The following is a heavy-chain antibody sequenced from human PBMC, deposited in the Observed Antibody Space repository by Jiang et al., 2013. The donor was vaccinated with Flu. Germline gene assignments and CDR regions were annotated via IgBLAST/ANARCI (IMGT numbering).Heavy chain of an antibody. CDR3: ARGNEDCSGGSCHWWFDP. Sequence: SGAEVKKPGASVKVSCKASGYTFTSYGISWVRQAPGQGLEWMGWISAYNGNTNYAQKLQGRVTMTTDTSTSTAYMELRSLRSDDTAVYYCARGNEDCSGGSCHWWFDPWGQGTLVTVSS. CDR1: GYTFTSYG. V-gene: IGHV1-18*01. D-gene: IGHD2-15*01. CDR2: ISAYNGNT. J-gene: IGHJ5*02.